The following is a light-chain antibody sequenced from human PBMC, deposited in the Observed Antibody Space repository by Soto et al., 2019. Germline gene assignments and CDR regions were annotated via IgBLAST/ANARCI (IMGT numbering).Light chain of an antibody. Sequence: DVVMTQSPLSLPVTPGEPASISCRSSQSLLHSTGNTYLDWYLQKPGQSPQLLIYLSFNRASGVPDRFSGSGTGTDFTLKISRVEAEDVGVYYCMQGLHGPWTFGQGTKVEIK. CDR1: QSLLHSTGNTY. CDR2: LSF. CDR3: MQGLHGPWT. V-gene: IGKV2-28*01. J-gene: IGKJ1*01.